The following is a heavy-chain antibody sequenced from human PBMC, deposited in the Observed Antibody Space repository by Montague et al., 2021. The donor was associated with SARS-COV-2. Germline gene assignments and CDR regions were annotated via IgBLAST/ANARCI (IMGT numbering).Heavy chain of an antibody. J-gene: IGHJ4*02. CDR3: ARFGSGTLEFDL. V-gene: IGHV4-61*02. CDR1: GASISTGIYY. Sequence: TLSLTCTVSGASISTGIYYWSWIRQPAGKGLEWTGRIRTTGHTDYNSSLESRVFMSVDTSTNQFSLSLTSVTAADTAVYFCARFGSGTLEFDLWGQGTLVTASS. CDR2: IRTTGHT. D-gene: IGHD1-26*01.